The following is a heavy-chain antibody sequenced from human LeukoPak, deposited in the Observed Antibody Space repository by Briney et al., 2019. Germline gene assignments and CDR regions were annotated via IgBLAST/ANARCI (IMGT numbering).Heavy chain of an antibody. Sequence: SVKVSCKASGLTFTSSAMQWVRQARGQRLEWIGWIVVGSGNTNYAQKFQERVTITRDMSTSTAYMELSSLRSEDTAVYYCAALTTGAGDAFDIWGQGTMVTVSS. D-gene: IGHD4-11*01. V-gene: IGHV1-58*02. CDR2: IVVGSGNT. J-gene: IGHJ3*02. CDR1: GLTFTSSA. CDR3: AALTTGAGDAFDI.